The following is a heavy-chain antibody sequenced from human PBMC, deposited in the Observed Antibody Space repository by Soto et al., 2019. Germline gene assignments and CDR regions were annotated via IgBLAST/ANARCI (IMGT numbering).Heavy chain of an antibody. D-gene: IGHD3-16*01. CDR2: ITGSGGST. Sequence: GGSLRLSCAASGFAFTDYAMTWVRQAPGKGLQWVSSITGSGGSTYYADSVKGRFTISRASSKNTLFLQINSLRAEDTAMYYCKRHATDFGGEPIYYWGQGARVTVSS. CDR3: KRHATDFGGEPIYY. CDR1: GFAFTDYA. J-gene: IGHJ4*02. V-gene: IGHV3-23*01.